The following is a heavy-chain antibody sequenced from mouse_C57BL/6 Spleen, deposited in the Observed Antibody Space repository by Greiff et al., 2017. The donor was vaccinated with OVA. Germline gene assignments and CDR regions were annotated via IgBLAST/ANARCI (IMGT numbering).Heavy chain of an antibody. CDR2: ISSGGSYT. V-gene: IGHV5-6*02. CDR3: ARRILRYSYYAMDY. CDR1: GFTFSSYG. J-gene: IGHJ4*01. Sequence: DVKLQESGGDLVKPGGSLKLSCAASGFTFSSYGMSWVRQTPDKRLEWVATISSGGSYTYYPDSVKGRFTISRDNAKNTLYLQMSSLKSEDTAMYYCARRILRYSYYAMDYWGQGTSVTVSS. D-gene: IGHD1-1*01.